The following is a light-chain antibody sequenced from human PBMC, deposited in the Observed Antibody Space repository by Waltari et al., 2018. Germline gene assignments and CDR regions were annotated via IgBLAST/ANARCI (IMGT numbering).Light chain of an antibody. CDR1: SSDVGSYDL. V-gene: IGLV2-23*02. CDR3: CSYAGTNTFV. J-gene: IGLJ1*01. CDR2: EVT. Sequence: HSALTQPASVSGPPGQSITISCSGSSSDVGSYDLVSWYKQHPGNAPKLIICEVTKRPSGVSNRFSGSKSGNTASLTISGLQAEDEGDYYCCSYAGTNTFVFGTGTKVTV.